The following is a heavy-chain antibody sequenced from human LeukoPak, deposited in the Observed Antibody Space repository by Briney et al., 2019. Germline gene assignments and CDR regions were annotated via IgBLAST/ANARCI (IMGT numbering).Heavy chain of an antibody. Sequence: PETLSLTCAVYGGSFSGYYWSWIRQPPGKGLEWIGEIDHSGSTNYNPSLKSRVTISVDTSKNQFSLKLSSVTAADTAVYYCARGSSWLPFDYWGQGTLVTVSS. CDR1: GGSFSGYY. CDR2: IDHSGST. J-gene: IGHJ4*02. CDR3: ARGSSWLPFDY. D-gene: IGHD3-9*01. V-gene: IGHV4-34*01.